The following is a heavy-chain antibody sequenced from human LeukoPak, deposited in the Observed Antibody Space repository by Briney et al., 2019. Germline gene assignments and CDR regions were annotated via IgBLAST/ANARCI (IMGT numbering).Heavy chain of an antibody. CDR1: GYTFTAYY. J-gene: IGHJ4*02. CDR3: ARDRGEEWLKLFDY. V-gene: IGHV1-2*02. CDR2: INPNSGGT. D-gene: IGHD3-10*01. Sequence: ASVKVSCKASGYTFTAYYMHWVRQAPGQGLEWMGWINPNSGGTNYAQKFQGRVTMTRDTSISTAYMELSRLRSDDTAVYYCARDRGEEWLKLFDYWGQGTLVTVSS.